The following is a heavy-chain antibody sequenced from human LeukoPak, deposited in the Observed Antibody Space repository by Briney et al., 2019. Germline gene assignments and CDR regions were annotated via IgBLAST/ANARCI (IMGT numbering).Heavy chain of an antibody. CDR1: GGSISSGSYY. CDR3: ASGGVVPATYYYYYYMDV. V-gene: IGHV4-61*02. CDR2: IYTSGGT. Sequence: SETLSHTCTVSGGSISSGSYYWSWIRQPAGKGLEWIGRIYTSGGTNYNPSLKSRVTISVDTSKNQFSLKLSSVTAADTAVYYCASGGVVPATYYYYYYMDVWGKGTTVTVSS. D-gene: IGHD2-2*01. J-gene: IGHJ6*03.